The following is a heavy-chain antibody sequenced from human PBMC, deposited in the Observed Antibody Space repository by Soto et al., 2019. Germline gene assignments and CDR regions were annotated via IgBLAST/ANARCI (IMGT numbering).Heavy chain of an antibody. CDR2: INHSGST. CDR1: GGAFIGYY. D-gene: IGHD6-6*01. Sequence: AETLSLTCAVYGGAFIGYYCIFIRQAPFKWLEWIGEINHSGSTNYNPSLKSRVTISVDTSKNQFSLKLSSVTAADTAVYYCARGLRSPTQYSSSSQYFDYWGQGTLVTISS. CDR3: ARGLRSPTQYSSSSQYFDY. V-gene: IGHV4-34*01. J-gene: IGHJ4*02.